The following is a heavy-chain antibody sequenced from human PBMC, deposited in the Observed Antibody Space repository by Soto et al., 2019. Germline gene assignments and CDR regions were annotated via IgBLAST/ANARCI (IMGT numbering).Heavy chain of an antibody. CDR3: ARNKGYCSSTSRYGMDV. D-gene: IGHD2-15*01. CDR1: GYSFTTYW. J-gene: IGHJ6*02. CDR2: IYPGDSDT. V-gene: IGHV5-51*01. Sequence: GESLKISCEGSGYSFTTYWIGWVRQMPGKGLEWMGSIYPGDSDTRYSPSFQGQVTISADKSISTAYLQWNSLKASDTAMYFCARNKGYCSSTSRYGMDVWGQGTTVTVSS.